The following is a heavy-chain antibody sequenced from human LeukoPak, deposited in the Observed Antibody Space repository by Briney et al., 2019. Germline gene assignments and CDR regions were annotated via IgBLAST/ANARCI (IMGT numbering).Heavy chain of an antibody. CDR1: GYTFTSYD. V-gene: IGHV1-2*04. CDR3: ARARRDYGDYAYLY. Sequence: VASVKVSCKASGYTFTSYDINWVRQATGQGLEWMGWINPNSGGTNYAQKFQGWVTMTRDTSISTAYMELSRLRSDDTAVYYCARARRDYGDYAYLYWGQGTLVTVSS. J-gene: IGHJ4*02. D-gene: IGHD4-17*01. CDR2: INPNSGGT.